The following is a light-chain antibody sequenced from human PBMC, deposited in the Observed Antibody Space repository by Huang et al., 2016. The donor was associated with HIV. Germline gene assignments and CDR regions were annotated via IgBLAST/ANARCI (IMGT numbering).Light chain of an antibody. CDR1: QSINSIY. J-gene: IGKJ3*01. Sequence: EIVLTQSPGTLSLSPGERATLSCRASQSINSIYLAWYQQQPGQAPRLLIYGASSRATGIPDRCSGSGSGTDFTLTISRLEPEDFAVYYCQHYGSSPLFTFGPGTTVDIK. CDR2: GAS. CDR3: QHYGSSPLFT. V-gene: IGKV3-20*01.